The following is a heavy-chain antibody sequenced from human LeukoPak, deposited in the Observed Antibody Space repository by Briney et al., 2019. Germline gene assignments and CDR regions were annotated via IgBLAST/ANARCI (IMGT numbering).Heavy chain of an antibody. D-gene: IGHD6-6*01. CDR3: ARGGGRIAAPLSAWFDP. J-gene: IGHJ5*02. CDR1: GGSISSGGYY. CDR2: IYYSGST. Sequence: KSSETLSLTCTVSGGSISSGGYYWSWIRQHPGKGLEWIGYIYYSGSTYYNPSLKSRVTISVGTSKNQFSLKLSSVTAADTAVYYCARGGGRIAAPLSAWFDPWGQGTLVTVSS. V-gene: IGHV4-31*03.